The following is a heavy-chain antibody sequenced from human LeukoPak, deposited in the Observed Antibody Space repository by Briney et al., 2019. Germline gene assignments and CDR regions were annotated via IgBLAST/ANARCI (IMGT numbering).Heavy chain of an antibody. V-gene: IGHV4-39*01. Sequence: SETLSLTCTVSGASISGGGYYGAWFRQPPGKGLGWIGNIYDSGSTYYNASLQSRVTISIDTSKNQFSLRLSSVTAADTAMYYCAKSGGYGLIDYWGQGTLVTVSS. CDR3: AKSGGYGLIDY. J-gene: IGHJ4*02. D-gene: IGHD1-26*01. CDR2: IYDSGST. CDR1: GASISGGGYY.